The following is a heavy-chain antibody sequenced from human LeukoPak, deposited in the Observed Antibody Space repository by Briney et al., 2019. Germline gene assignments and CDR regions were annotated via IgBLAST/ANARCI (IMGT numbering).Heavy chain of an antibody. CDR1: GGSISSGDYY. D-gene: IGHD3-22*01. J-gene: IGHJ4*02. V-gene: IGHV4-30-4*01. CDR2: ICYSGST. CDR3: AREYYDSSGYFFDY. Sequence: SQTLSLTCTVSGGSISSGDYYWRWIRQPPGKGLGWIGYICYSGSTYYNPSLKSRVTISVDTSKNQFSLKLSSVTAADTAVYYCAREYYDSSGYFFDYWGQGTLVTISS.